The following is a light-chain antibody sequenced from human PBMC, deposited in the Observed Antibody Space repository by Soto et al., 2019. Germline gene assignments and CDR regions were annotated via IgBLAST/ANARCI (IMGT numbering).Light chain of an antibody. V-gene: IGKV1-5*01. CDR1: QTIGSW. J-gene: IGKJ1*01. Sequence: DIQMTQSPSTLSASVGDRVTVTCRASQTIGSWLAWYQQKPGRAPKLLIFDASSLESGVPSRFSGNGSGTEFTLTISGLQPDDFASYYCQPYNSYSGMFGQETKVEIK. CDR2: DAS. CDR3: QPYNSYSGM.